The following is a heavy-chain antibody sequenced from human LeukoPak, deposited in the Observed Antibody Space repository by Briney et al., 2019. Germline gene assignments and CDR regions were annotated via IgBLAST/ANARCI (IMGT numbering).Heavy chain of an antibody. V-gene: IGHV4-59*01. CDR3: ARHRYYYDCSGYYYQP. CDR1: GASISSYY. J-gene: IGHJ5*02. CDR2: IYYSGST. Sequence: PSETLSLTCTVSGASISSYYWSWIRQPPGKGLEWIGYIYYSGSTNYNPSLKSRVTISVDTSKNQFSLRLSSVTAADTAVYYCARHRYYYDCSGYYYQPWGQGTLVTVSS. D-gene: IGHD3-22*01.